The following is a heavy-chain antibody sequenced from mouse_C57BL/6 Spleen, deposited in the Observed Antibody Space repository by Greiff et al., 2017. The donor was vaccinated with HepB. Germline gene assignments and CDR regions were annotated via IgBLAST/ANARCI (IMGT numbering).Heavy chain of an antibody. Sequence: QVQLQQSGAELVKPGASVKMSCKASGYTFTSYWITWVKQRPGQGLEWIGDIYPGSGSTNYNEKFKSKATLTVDTSSSTAYMQLSSLTSEDSAVYYCARFTTVNYAMDYWGQGTSVTVSS. J-gene: IGHJ4*01. CDR1: GYTFTSYW. V-gene: IGHV1-55*01. CDR2: IYPGSGST. D-gene: IGHD1-1*01. CDR3: ARFTTVNYAMDY.